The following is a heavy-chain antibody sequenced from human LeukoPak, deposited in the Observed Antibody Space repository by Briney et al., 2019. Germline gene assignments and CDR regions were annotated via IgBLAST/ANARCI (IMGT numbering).Heavy chain of an antibody. CDR1: GYTFSRYT. J-gene: IGHJ4*02. CDR3: ARDGGYCSGGSCYNLDY. D-gene: IGHD2-15*01. CDR2: ICSSSSYI. V-gene: IGHV3-21*01. Sequence: TGGSLRLFCAASGYTFSRYTMIGPRRARGKGLEWVLSICSSSSYIYYADSVKGRFTISRDNAKTSLYMQMNSLRAEDTAVYYCARDGGYCSGGSCYNLDYWGQGTLVTVSS.